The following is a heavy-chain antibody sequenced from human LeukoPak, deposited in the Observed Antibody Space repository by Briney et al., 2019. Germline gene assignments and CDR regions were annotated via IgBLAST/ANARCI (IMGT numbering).Heavy chain of an antibody. J-gene: IGHJ4*02. V-gene: IGHV3-21*01. Sequence: GGSLRLSCAASGFTFSSYSMNWVRQAPGKGLEWVSSISSSSSYIYYADSVKGRFTISRDNAKNSLYLQMNSLRAEDTAVYYCARGRTYSGYDYGGDYWGQGTLVTVSS. CDR2: ISSSSSYI. D-gene: IGHD5-12*01. CDR3: ARGRTYSGYDYGGDY. CDR1: GFTFSSYS.